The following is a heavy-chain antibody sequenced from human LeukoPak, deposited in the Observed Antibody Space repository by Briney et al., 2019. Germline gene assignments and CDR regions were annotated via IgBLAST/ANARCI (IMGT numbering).Heavy chain of an antibody. Sequence: SETLSLTCTVSGGSISSGSYYWSWIRQPAGKGLEWIGRIYTSGSTNYNPSLKSRVTISADTSKNQFSLKLSSVTAADTAVYYCARFYDYWGQGTLVTVSS. CDR2: IYTSGST. CDR3: ARFYDY. J-gene: IGHJ4*02. V-gene: IGHV4-61*02. CDR1: GGSISSGSYY.